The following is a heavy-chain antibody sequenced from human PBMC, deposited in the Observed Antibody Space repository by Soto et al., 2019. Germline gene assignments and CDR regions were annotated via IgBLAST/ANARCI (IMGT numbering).Heavy chain of an antibody. CDR2: ISGSGGST. CDR1: GFTFSSYW. J-gene: IGHJ4*02. V-gene: IGHV3-23*01. Sequence: GGSLRLSCAASGFTFSSYWMHWVRQAPGKGLVWVSAISGSGGSTYYADSVKGRFTISRDNSKNTLYLQMNSLRAEDTAVYYCARLHYWWYYDILTGPDYWGQGTLVTVSS. D-gene: IGHD3-9*01. CDR3: ARLHYWWYYDILTGPDY.